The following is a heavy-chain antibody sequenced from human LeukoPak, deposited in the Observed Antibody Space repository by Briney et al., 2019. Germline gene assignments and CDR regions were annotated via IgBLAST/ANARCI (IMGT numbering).Heavy chain of an antibody. CDR3: ARDDANYNILTGYLQAYYFDY. D-gene: IGHD3-9*01. CDR2: ITGGGDST. CDR1: GFSFSNYG. J-gene: IGHJ4*02. V-gene: IGHV3-23*01. Sequence: GGSLRLSCAASGFSFSNYGMNWVRQAPGKGLEWVSGITGGGDSTYCADSVKGRFTISRDNSKNALYLQMNSLRAEDTAVYYCARDDANYNILTGYLQAYYFDYWGQGTLVTVSS.